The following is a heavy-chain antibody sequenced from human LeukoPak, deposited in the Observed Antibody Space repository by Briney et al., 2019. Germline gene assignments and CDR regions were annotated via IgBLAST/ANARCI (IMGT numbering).Heavy chain of an antibody. Sequence: ASVKVSCKASGYPFSAHFLNWVRQAPGQGLEWMGNIDTTTGNPRYAQDFTGRFVFSLDTSVSTAYSQITSLKADDTAAYYCVRGTPTPGMDYWGQGTQVTVPS. D-gene: IGHD3-10*01. CDR3: VRGTPTPGMDY. J-gene: IGHJ4*02. V-gene: IGHV7-4-1*02. CDR1: GYPFSAHF. CDR2: IDTTTGNP.